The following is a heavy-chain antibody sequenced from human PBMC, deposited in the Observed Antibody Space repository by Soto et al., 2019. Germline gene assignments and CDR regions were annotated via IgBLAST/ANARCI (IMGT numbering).Heavy chain of an antibody. V-gene: IGHV3-30-3*01. CDR1: GFTFSSYA. D-gene: IGHD3-3*01. J-gene: IGHJ6*02. CDR3: ARPLGEATYYDFWSYGMDV. CDR2: ISYDGSNK. Sequence: AGGSLRLSCAASGFTFSSYAMHWVRQAPGKGLEWVAVISYDGSNKYYADSVKGRFTISRDNSKNTLYLQMNSLRAEDTAVYYCARPLGEATYYDFWSYGMDVWGQGTTVTVSS.